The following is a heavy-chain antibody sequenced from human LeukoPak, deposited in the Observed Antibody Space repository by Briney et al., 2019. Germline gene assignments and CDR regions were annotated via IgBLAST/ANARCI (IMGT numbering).Heavy chain of an antibody. D-gene: IGHD6-19*01. CDR3: ARRSGWLVQYYFDY. CDR1: GGSFSGYY. CDR2: INHSGST. V-gene: IGHV4-34*01. J-gene: IGHJ4*02. Sequence: SETLSLTCAVYGGSFSGYYRSWIRQPPGKGLEWIGEINHSGSTNYNPSLKSRVTISVDTSKNQFSLKLSSVTAADTAVYYCARRSGWLVQYYFDYWGQGTLVTVSS.